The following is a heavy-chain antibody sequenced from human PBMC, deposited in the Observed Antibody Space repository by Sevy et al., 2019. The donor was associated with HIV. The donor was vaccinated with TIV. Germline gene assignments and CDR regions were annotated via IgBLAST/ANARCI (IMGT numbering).Heavy chain of an antibody. J-gene: IGHJ6*03. CDR1: GYSFTSYW. Sequence: GESLKISCKGSGYSFTSYWIGWVRQMPGKGLEWMGIIYPGDSDTRYSPSFQGQVTISADKSISTAYLQWSSLKASDTAMYYCASSSIADHYYYYYMDVWGKGTTVTVSS. CDR2: IYPGDSDT. D-gene: IGHD6-6*01. V-gene: IGHV5-51*01. CDR3: ASSSIADHYYYYYMDV.